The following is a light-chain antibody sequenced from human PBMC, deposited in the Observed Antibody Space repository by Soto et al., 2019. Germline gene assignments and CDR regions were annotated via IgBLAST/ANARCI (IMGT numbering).Light chain of an antibody. CDR2: WAS. J-gene: IGKJ3*01. V-gene: IGKV4-1*01. Sequence: DIVMTQSPDSLAVSLGERATINCKSSQSVLYSSNNKNYLAWYQQKPGQPPKLLIYWASTRESGVPDRFSGSGSGTDFTLTISSLQAEDGAVYYCQQYSSTPFTFGPGTKVDI. CDR1: QSVLYSSNNKNY. CDR3: QQYSSTPFT.